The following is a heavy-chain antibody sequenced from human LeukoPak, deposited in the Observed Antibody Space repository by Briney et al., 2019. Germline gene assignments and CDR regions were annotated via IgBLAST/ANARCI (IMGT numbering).Heavy chain of an antibody. CDR1: GYTFTGYY. Sequence: ASVKVSCKASGYTFTGYYMHWVRQAPGQGLEWMGIINPSGGSTSYAQKFQGRVTMTRDTSTSTVYMELSSLRSEDTAVYYCARAAYYYDSSGYHAWFDPWGQGTLVTVSS. CDR2: INPSGGST. CDR3: ARAAYYYDSSGYHAWFDP. J-gene: IGHJ5*02. V-gene: IGHV1-46*01. D-gene: IGHD3-22*01.